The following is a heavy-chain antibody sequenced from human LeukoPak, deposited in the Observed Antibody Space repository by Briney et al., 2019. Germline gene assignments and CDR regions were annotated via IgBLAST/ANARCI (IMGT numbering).Heavy chain of an antibody. CDR1: GGTFSSYA. V-gene: IGHV1-69*05. Sequence: ASVKVSCNASGGTFSSYAISWVPQAPGQGLEWMGGITPILGTANYAQKFQGRVTITTDESTSTAYRELSSLISEETAVYYCARGLGSIAARPGYYYYYMDVWGKGTTVTVSS. J-gene: IGHJ6*03. CDR2: ITPILGTA. D-gene: IGHD6-6*01. CDR3: ARGLGSIAARPGYYYYYMDV.